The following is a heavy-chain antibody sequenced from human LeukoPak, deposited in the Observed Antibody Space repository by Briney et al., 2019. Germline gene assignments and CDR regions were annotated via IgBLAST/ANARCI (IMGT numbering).Heavy chain of an antibody. CDR3: AKDLILAHYYYYMDV. CDR2: IRYDGSNK. Sequence: QSGGSLRLSCAASGFTFSSYGMHWVRQAPGKGLEWVAFIRYDGSNKYYADSVKGRFTISRDNSKNTLYLQVNSLRAEDTAVYYCAKDLILAHYYYYMDVWGKGTTVTISS. D-gene: IGHD3-9*01. CDR1: GFTFSSYG. V-gene: IGHV3-30*02. J-gene: IGHJ6*03.